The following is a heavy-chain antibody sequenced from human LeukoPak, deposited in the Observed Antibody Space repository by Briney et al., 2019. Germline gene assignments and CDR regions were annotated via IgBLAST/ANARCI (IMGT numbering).Heavy chain of an antibody. D-gene: IGHD2-2*01. CDR2: ISGSGGST. V-gene: IGHV3-23*01. CDR3: AKGYCSSTSCYSRFDP. CDR1: GFTFSSYA. J-gene: IGHJ5*02. Sequence: GGSLRLSCAASGFTFSSYAMSWVRQAPGKGLEWVSSISGSGGSTYYADSVKGRFTISRDNSKNTLYLQMNSLRAEDTAVYYCAKGYCSSTSCYSRFDPWGQGTLVTVSS.